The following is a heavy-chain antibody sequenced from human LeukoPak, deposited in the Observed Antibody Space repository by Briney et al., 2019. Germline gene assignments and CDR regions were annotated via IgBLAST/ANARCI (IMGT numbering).Heavy chain of an antibody. D-gene: IGHD1-26*01. J-gene: IGHJ4*02. CDR1: GYTFTGYY. CDR2: INPDSGVS. CDR3: ARDFGGWEGLSY. V-gene: IGHV1-2*02. Sequence: GASVKVSCKASGYTFTGYYMHWVRQAPGQGLEWMGWINPDSGVSDYAKKFQGRVTVTRDTSISTVYMELKRLRSDDTAMYYCARDFGGWEGLSYWGQGTQVTVSS.